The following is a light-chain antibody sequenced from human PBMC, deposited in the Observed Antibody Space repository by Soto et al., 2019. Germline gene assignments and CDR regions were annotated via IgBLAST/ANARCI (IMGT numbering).Light chain of an antibody. CDR1: QTISRY. CDR2: AGS. CDR3: QQSFKTPWT. Sequence: DIQMTQSPSSLSASVGDRVTITCRASQTISRYLNWYRQKAGKAPELLIYAGSILQSGVPSRFSGSVSGADFTLIISRLQPEDFATYHCQQSFKTPWTFGQGTRVEIK. V-gene: IGKV1-39*01. J-gene: IGKJ1*01.